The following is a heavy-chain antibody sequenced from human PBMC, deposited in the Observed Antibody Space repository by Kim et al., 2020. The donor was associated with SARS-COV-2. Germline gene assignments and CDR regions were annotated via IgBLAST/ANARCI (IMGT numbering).Heavy chain of an antibody. Sequence: SVKVSCKASGFTFTSSAVQWVRQARGQRLEWIGWIVVGSGNTNYAQKFQERVTSTRDMSTSTAYMELSSLRSEDTAVYYCAADFAWSYCSSTSCYTFDYWGQGTLVTVSS. D-gene: IGHD2-2*02. CDR2: IVVGSGNT. CDR3: AADFAWSYCSSTSCYTFDY. CDR1: GFTFTSSA. J-gene: IGHJ4*02. V-gene: IGHV1-58*01.